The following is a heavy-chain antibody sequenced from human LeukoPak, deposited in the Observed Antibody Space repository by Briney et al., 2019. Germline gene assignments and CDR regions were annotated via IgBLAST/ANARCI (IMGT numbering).Heavy chain of an antibody. Sequence: GASVKVSCKASGGTFSRFAISWVRQAPGQGLECMGGFIPDIATSKYAQKFQGRVTFTADKSTSTAFMEMSSLRSEDTAVYYCATVGYCSGGSCFYNYYALDVWGQGTTVTVSS. CDR1: GGTFSRFA. CDR3: ATVGYCSGGSCFYNYYALDV. J-gene: IGHJ6*02. V-gene: IGHV1-69*06. CDR2: FIPDIATS. D-gene: IGHD2-15*01.